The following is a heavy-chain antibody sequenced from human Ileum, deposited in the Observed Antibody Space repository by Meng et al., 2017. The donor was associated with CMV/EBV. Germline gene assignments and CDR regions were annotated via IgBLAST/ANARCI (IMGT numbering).Heavy chain of an antibody. J-gene: IGHJ5*02. D-gene: IGHD2-15*01. CDR3: ARDTPHNAFEP. CDR1: GFTFNKYW. Sequence: GESLKISCVASGFTFNKYWVHWVRQPPGGGLVWLSRIDNEGSGAIYADSVRGRFTVSRDNARNTVYLQMNNLRDEDTAVYYCARDTPHNAFEPWGHGTLVTVSS. V-gene: IGHV3-74*01. CDR2: IDNEGSGA.